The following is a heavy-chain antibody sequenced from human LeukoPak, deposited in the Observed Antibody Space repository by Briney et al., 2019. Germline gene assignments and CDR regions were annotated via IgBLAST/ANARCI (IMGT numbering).Heavy chain of an antibody. CDR1: GYTFTSYA. D-gene: IGHD2-2*01. J-gene: IGHJ6*03. Sequence: PVASVKVSCKASGYTFTSYAMNWVRQAPGQGLEWMGWINTNTGNPTYAQGFTGRFVFSLDTSVSTAYLQISSLKAEDTAVYYCARGVPAAAYYYYYYMDVWGKGTTVTVSS. V-gene: IGHV7-4-1*02. CDR3: ARGVPAAAYYYYYYMDV. CDR2: INTNTGNP.